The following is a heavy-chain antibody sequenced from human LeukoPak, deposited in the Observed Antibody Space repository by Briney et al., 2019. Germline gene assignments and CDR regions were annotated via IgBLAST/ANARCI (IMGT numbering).Heavy chain of an antibody. CDR1: GGPISHYY. Sequence: KASETLSLTCTVWGGPISHYYWSWIRQSPGKGLEGLGYMYYSGTTNYNPSLKSRVTISVDTSRNQFSLQLRSVTAADTAVYYCAREDPQTTVPEGMDVWGQGTTVIVSS. D-gene: IGHD4-17*01. CDR2: MYYSGTT. J-gene: IGHJ6*02. CDR3: AREDPQTTVPEGMDV. V-gene: IGHV4-59*01.